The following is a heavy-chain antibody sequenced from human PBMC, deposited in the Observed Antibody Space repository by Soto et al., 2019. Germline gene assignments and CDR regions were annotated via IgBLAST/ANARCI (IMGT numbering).Heavy chain of an antibody. V-gene: IGHV1-18*01. D-gene: IGHD2-2*01. CDR3: ARDVGLIIVPAANNWLDP. CDR1: GYTFTSYG. J-gene: IGHJ5*02. Sequence: GASVKVSCKASGYTFTSYGISWVRQAPGRGLEWMGWISAYNGNTNYAQKLQGRVTMTTDTSTSTAYMELRSLRSDDTAVYYCARDVGLIIVPAANNWLDPWGQGTLVTVSS. CDR2: ISAYNGNT.